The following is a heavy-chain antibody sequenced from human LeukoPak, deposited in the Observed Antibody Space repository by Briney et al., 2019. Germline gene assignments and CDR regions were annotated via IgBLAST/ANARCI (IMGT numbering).Heavy chain of an antibody. CDR3: ARVGVGGVDRDYGYFDL. Sequence: ASVKVSCKASGYTFTGYGMHWVRQAPGQGLEWMGWINPNSGGTNYAQKFQGRVTMTRDTSISTAYMELSRLRPDDTAVYYCARVGVGGVDRDYGYFDLWGRGTLVTVSS. V-gene: IGHV1-2*02. J-gene: IGHJ2*01. CDR2: INPNSGGT. CDR1: GYTFTGYG. D-gene: IGHD3-16*01.